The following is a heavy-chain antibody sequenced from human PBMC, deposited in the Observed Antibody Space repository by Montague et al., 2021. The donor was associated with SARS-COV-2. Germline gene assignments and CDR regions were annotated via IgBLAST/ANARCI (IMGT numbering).Heavy chain of an antibody. CDR2: IYRSGYT. CDR3: ARRGYTHSRLYDAFDI. CDR1: HGSISSSLPY. D-gene: IGHD5-12*01. Sequence: SETLSLTCTVSHGSISSSLPYWGWIRQPPGKGLEWIGSIYRSGYTFYSPSLKSRITMSVDTSKNQFTLNLASVTATDTEVYNCARRGYTHSRLYDAFDIWGQGTMVTVSS. J-gene: IGHJ3*02. V-gene: IGHV4-39*01.